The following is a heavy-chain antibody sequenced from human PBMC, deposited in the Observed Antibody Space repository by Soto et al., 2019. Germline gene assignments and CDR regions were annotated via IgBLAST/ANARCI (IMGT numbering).Heavy chain of an antibody. D-gene: IGHD2-21*01. Sequence: QMQLVQSGPEVKKPGTSVKVSCKASGFTFTSSAVQWVRQARGQRLEWIGWIVVGSGNTNYAQKFQERVTITRDMSTSTAYMELSSLRSEDTAVYYCAADRRLWWSNDAFDIWGQGTMVTVSS. CDR3: AADRRLWWSNDAFDI. V-gene: IGHV1-58*01. J-gene: IGHJ3*02. CDR1: GFTFTSSA. CDR2: IVVGSGNT.